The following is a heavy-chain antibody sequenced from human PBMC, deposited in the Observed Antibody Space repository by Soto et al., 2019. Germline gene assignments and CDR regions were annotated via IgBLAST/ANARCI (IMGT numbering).Heavy chain of an antibody. CDR2: XYNXXSK. V-gene: IGHV4-59*08. CDR1: GGSISSYY. J-gene: IGHJ4*02. Sequence: PXXTLSLTCTVSGGSISSYYWSWIRQPPGXXXAXTXXXYNXXSKXXXXXXXTXXXXXXXTSKNQFSIKLSSVTAADTAVYYCARHHDSWGQGTLVTVYS. CDR3: ARHHDS.